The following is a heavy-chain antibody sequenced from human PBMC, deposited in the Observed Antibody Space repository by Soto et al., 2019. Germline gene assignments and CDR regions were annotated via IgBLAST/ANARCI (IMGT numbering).Heavy chain of an antibody. CDR2: IYWDDDK. Sequence: QITLKESGPTLVKPTQTLTLTCTFSGFSLSTSGVGVGWIRQPPGKALEWLALIYWDDDKRYSPSLKSRLTTTKHTSKNQVVLTMTNMDPVDTATYYCAHKRGYYDFWSGYAPWGQGTLVTVSS. J-gene: IGHJ5*02. D-gene: IGHD3-3*01. CDR3: AHKRGYYDFWSGYAP. CDR1: GFSLSTSGVG. V-gene: IGHV2-5*02.